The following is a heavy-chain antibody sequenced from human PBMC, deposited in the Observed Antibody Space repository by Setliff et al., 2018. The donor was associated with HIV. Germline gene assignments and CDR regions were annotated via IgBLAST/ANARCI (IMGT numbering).Heavy chain of an antibody. CDR2: IDSNDGNR. V-gene: IGHV1-18*01. Sequence: ASVKVSCKASGYSLSTYAISWVRQAPGQGLEWMGWIDSNDGNRNFAQRFRGRVTMTTDISTNTAYMEVRSLSFDDTAVYYCVRLTADRTNYYYYMDVWGKGTTVTVSS. J-gene: IGHJ6*03. CDR3: VRLTADRTNYYYYMDV. D-gene: IGHD2-8*01. CDR1: GYSLSTYA.